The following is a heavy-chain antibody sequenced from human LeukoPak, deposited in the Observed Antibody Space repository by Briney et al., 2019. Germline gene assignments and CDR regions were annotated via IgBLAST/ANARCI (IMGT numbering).Heavy chain of an antibody. V-gene: IGHV3-30*02. CDR3: AKGHNYGDYGY. Sequence: GGSLRLSCAASGFTLSSYGMHWVRQARGKGLEWVAFIRYDGRIQYYADSVKGRFTISRDNSKNTLSLQMNSLRPEDTAVYYCAKGHNYGDYGYWGQGTLVTVSS. CDR2: IRYDGRIQ. CDR1: GFTLSSYG. J-gene: IGHJ4*02. D-gene: IGHD4-17*01.